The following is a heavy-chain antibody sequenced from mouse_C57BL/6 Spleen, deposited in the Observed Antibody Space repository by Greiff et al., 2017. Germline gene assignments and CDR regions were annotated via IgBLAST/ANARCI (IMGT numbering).Heavy chain of an antibody. CDR1: GFSLTSYG. J-gene: IGHJ2*01. V-gene: IGHV2-2*01. D-gene: IGHD1-1*01. CDR3: ARNYHYGSSYVLDY. CDR2: IWSGGST. Sequence: QVQLKQSGPGLVQPSQSLSITCTVSGFSLTSYGVHWVRQSPGKGLEWLGVIWSGGSTDYNAAFISRLSFSKDNSKSQVFFKMNSLQADDTAIYYCARNYHYGSSYVLDYWGQGTTLTVSS.